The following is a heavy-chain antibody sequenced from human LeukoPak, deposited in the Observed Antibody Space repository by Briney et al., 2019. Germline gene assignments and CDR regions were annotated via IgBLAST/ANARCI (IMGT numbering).Heavy chain of an antibody. J-gene: IGHJ5*02. V-gene: IGHV3-33*01. CDR3: AGLTYDKRFDP. D-gene: IGHD3-9*01. CDR1: GFTFSTYG. Sequence: GGSLRLSCAASGFTFSTYGMHWVRQAPGKGLEWVAAIWHDGSNKNYADSVRGRFTISRDNSENTLYLQMNSLRAEDTAVYYCAGLTYDKRFDPWGQGTLVTVSS. CDR2: IWHDGSNK.